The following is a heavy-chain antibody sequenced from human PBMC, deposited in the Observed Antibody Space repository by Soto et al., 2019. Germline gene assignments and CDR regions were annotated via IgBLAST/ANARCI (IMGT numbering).Heavy chain of an antibody. D-gene: IGHD3-10*01. V-gene: IGHV3-15*01. Sequence: GGTQRLSCAGSGVSVNNAWKTRVRQARGKWMDCVGSIKKKSDRGTTEYAAPVKGRFTISRDDSTNTLYLQMNSLKTEDRALYYGAPGIATIEYSGQGALVTYSS. CDR1: GVSVNNAW. J-gene: IGHJ4*02. CDR3: APGIATIEY. CDR2: IKKKSDRGTT.